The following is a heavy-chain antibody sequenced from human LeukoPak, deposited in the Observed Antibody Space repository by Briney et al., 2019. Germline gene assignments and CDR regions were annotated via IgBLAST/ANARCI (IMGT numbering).Heavy chain of an antibody. V-gene: IGHV3-23*01. CDR1: GFTFSSYA. CDR3: AKTAPYYYDSSGQNEYFQH. D-gene: IGHD3-22*01. J-gene: IGHJ1*01. Sequence: GGSLRLSCAASGFTFSSYAMSWVRQAPGKGLEWVSAISGSGGSTYYADSVKGRFTISRDNSKNTLYLQMNSLRAEDTAVYYCAKTAPYYYDSSGQNEYFQHWGQGTLVTVSS. CDR2: ISGSGGST.